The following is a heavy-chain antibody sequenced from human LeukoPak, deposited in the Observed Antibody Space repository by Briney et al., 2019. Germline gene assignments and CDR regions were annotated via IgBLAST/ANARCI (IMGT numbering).Heavy chain of an antibody. V-gene: IGHV6-1*01. CDR2: TYYRSKWYN. J-gene: IGHJ5*02. D-gene: IGHD6-19*01. Sequence: SQTLSLTCAISGDSVSSNSAAWNWIRQSPSRGLEWLGRTYYRSKWYNDYAVSVKSRIAINPDTSKNQFSLQLNSVTPEDTAVYYCARRAVAGQARWFDPWGQGTLVTVSS. CDR3: ARRAVAGQARWFDP. CDR1: GDSVSSNSAA.